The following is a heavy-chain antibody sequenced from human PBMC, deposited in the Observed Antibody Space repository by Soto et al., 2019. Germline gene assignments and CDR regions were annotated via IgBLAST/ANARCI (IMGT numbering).Heavy chain of an antibody. CDR1: GGSISSGGYY. D-gene: IGHD3-10*01. CDR2: IYYSGST. Sequence: SETLSLTCTVSGGSISSGGYYWSWIRQHPGKGLEWIGYIYYSGSTYYNPSLKSRVTISVDTSKNQFSLKLSSVTAADTAVYYCARDHGSGSYSDYYYYMDVWGKGTTVTVS. J-gene: IGHJ6*03. V-gene: IGHV4-31*03. CDR3: ARDHGSGSYSDYYYYMDV.